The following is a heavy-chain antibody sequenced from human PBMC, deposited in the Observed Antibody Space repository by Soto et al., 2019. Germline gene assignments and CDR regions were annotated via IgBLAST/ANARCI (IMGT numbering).Heavy chain of an antibody. Sequence: GGSLRLSCAASGFNVNSDYMNWVRQTPGKGLERVASIYSGETTYYADSVRGRFTISSDKSKNTLYFQLSSLRIEDTAVYYCTRDGRGLGRLSLFEYWGQGGLVTVSS. CDR2: IYSGETT. V-gene: IGHV3-53*01. J-gene: IGHJ4*02. CDR1: GFNVNSDY. CDR3: TRDGRGLGRLSLFEY. D-gene: IGHD2-21*02.